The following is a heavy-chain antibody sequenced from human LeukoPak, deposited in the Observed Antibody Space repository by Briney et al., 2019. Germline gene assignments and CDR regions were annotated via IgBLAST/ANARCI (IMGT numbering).Heavy chain of an antibody. J-gene: IGHJ4*02. V-gene: IGHV1-2*02. D-gene: IGHD2/OR15-2a*01. CDR1: GYTFTDYF. Sequence: ASVKVSCKASGYTFTDYFIQWVRQAPGRGLEWMGWINPNSGGRNSAQKFQGRVTMTRDTSISTAYMELGRLRSDDTAVYYCARGREYGEFDYWGQGTLVTVSS. CDR3: ARGREYGEFDY. CDR2: INPNSGGR.